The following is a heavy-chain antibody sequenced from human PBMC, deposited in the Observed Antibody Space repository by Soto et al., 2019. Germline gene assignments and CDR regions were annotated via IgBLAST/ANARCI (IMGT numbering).Heavy chain of an antibody. CDR1: GGSISSYY. CDR3: ARDNRTTQHDAFDI. CDR2: IYYSGST. J-gene: IGHJ3*02. V-gene: IGHV4-59*01. Sequence: SETLSLTCTVSGGSISSYYWSWIRQPPGKGLEWIGYIYYSGSTNYNPSLKSRVTISVDTYKNQFSLKLSSVTAADTAVYYCARDNRTTQHDAFDIWGQGTMVTVSS. D-gene: IGHD1-7*01.